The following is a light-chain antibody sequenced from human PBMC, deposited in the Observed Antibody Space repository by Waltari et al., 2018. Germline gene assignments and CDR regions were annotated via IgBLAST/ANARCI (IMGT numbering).Light chain of an antibody. CDR3: HSRDTSSTRV. CDR2: GQN. Sequence: SSELTQDPAVSVALGQTVRSTCQGDRPRRSYASWYQHRPEQAPILVLYGQNNRPSGIPDRFSGSISGNTASLTITGAQAEDEADYYCHSRDTSSTRVFGGGTRLTV. J-gene: IGLJ2*01. CDR1: RPRRSY. V-gene: IGLV3-19*01.